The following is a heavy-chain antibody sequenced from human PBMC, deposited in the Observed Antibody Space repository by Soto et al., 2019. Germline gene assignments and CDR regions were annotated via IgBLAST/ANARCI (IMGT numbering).Heavy chain of an antibody. J-gene: IGHJ6*02. V-gene: IGHV3-21*01. D-gene: IGHD3-22*01. CDR3: ARDRYYDSSGYYLDYYYYGMDV. CDR2: ISSSSSYI. CDR1: GFTFSGYS. Sequence: GGSLRLSCAASGFTFSGYSMNWVRQAPGKGLEWVSSISSSSSYIYYADSVNGRFTISRDNAKNSLYLQMNSLRAEDTAVYYCARDRYYDSSGYYLDYYYYGMDVWGQGTTVTLSS.